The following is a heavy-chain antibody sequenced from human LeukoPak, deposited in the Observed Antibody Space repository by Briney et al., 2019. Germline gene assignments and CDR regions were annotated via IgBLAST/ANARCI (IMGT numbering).Heavy chain of an antibody. Sequence: ASVKVSCTVSGYTLTELSMHWVRQAPGKGLEWMGGFDPEDGETIYAQKFQGRVTMTEDTSTDTAYMELSSLRSEDTAVYCCATEPLYSSGWYYFDYWGQGTLVTVSS. V-gene: IGHV1-24*01. CDR1: GYTLTELS. CDR3: ATEPLYSSGWYYFDY. J-gene: IGHJ4*02. D-gene: IGHD6-19*01. CDR2: FDPEDGET.